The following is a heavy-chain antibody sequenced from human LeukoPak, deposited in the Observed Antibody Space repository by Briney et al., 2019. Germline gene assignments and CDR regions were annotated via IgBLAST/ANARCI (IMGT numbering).Heavy chain of an antibody. J-gene: IGHJ4*02. V-gene: IGHV3-48*01. Sequence: GGSLRLSCAASGFTSSSYSMNWGRPAPGKGLEWVSYISSSSSTIYYADSVKGRFTISRDNAKNSLYLQMNSLRAEDTAVYYCATDYDSTTPGYFDYWGQGTLVTVSS. CDR2: ISSSSSTI. CDR3: ATDYDSTTPGYFDY. CDR1: GFTSSSYS. D-gene: IGHD3-22*01.